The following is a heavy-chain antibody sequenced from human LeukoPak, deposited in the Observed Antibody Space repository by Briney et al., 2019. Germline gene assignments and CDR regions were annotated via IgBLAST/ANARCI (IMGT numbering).Heavy chain of an antibody. CDR1: GFSFRTYA. D-gene: IGHD3-22*01. V-gene: IGHV3-23*01. Sequence: GGSLRLSCAASGFSFRTYAMGWVRQAPGKGLEWVPTVSEGGVLTYYAASVKGRFTVSRDNSKNTLYLQMNSLRAEDTAVYYCAKEGRPNSGGGYYDYWGQGTRVTVSS. J-gene: IGHJ4*02. CDR2: VSEGGVLT. CDR3: AKEGRPNSGGGYYDY.